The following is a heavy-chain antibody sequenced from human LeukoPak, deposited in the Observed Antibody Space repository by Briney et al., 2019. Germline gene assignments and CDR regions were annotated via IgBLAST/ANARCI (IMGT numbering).Heavy chain of an antibody. CDR1: GFTFSDYY. D-gene: IGHD2-15*01. V-gene: IGHV3-11*01. CDR3: AKNGDRGAYCSGGSCYPYYYYYMDV. CDR2: ISSSGSPI. J-gene: IGHJ6*03. Sequence: PGGSLRLSCAASGFTFSDYYMSWIRQAPGKGLEWVSYISSSGSPINYADSVKGRFTISRDNSKNTLYLQMNSLRAEDTAVYYCAKNGDRGAYCSGGSCYPYYYYYMDVWGKGTTVTISS.